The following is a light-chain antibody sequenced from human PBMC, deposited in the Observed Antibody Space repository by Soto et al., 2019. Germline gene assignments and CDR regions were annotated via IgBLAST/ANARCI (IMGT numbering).Light chain of an antibody. CDR1: SSDVGAFNY. CDR2: DVS. Sequence: QSALTQPASVSGSPGQAITISCSGTSSDVGAFNYVSWYQQHPGKAPNLMNYDVSNRPSGVSNRFSGSKSGNTASLTISGLRAEDEADYYCNSYTSNNTYVFGTGTKLTVL. CDR3: NSYTSNNTYV. J-gene: IGLJ1*01. V-gene: IGLV2-14*03.